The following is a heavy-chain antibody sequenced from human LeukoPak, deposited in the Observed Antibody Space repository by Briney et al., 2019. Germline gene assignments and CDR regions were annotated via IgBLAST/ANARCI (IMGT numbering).Heavy chain of an antibody. Sequence: PGGSLRLSCAGSGFTFSDYAINWVRQAPGKGLEWVSYISSTSNTIFYADSVKGRFTITRDNPKNTVYLQMNSLRAEDTAVYYCARAGHCSGGSCYGKDYWGQGTLVTV. CDR1: GFTFSDYA. CDR3: ARAGHCSGGSCYGKDY. J-gene: IGHJ4*02. V-gene: IGHV3-48*01. D-gene: IGHD2-15*01. CDR2: ISSTSNTI.